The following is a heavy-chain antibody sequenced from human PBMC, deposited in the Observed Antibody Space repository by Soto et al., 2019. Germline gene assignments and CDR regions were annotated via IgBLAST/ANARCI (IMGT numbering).Heavy chain of an antibody. V-gene: IGHV3-7*01. Sequence: GGSLRLSCAASGFTFSSYWMSWVRQAPGKGLEWVANIKQDGSEKYYVDSVKGRFTISRDNAKNSLYLQMNSLRAEDTAVYYCARVSSSGWGLFDYWGQGTLVTVSS. J-gene: IGHJ4*02. D-gene: IGHD6-19*01. CDR2: IKQDGSEK. CDR1: GFTFSSYW. CDR3: ARVSSSGWGLFDY.